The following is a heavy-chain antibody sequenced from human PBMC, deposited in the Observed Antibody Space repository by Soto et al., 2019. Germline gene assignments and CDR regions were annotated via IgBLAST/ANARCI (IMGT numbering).Heavy chain of an antibody. V-gene: IGHV4-34*01. CDR3: ARGRWNYVH. D-gene: IGHD1-7*01. Sequence: ETLSLTCAVYGGSFSGYYWSWIRQPPGKGLEWIGEINHSGSTNYNPSLKSRVTISVDTSKNQFSLKLSSVTAADTAVYHCARGRWNYVHWGQGTLVTVSS. J-gene: IGHJ4*02. CDR2: INHSGST. CDR1: GGSFSGYY.